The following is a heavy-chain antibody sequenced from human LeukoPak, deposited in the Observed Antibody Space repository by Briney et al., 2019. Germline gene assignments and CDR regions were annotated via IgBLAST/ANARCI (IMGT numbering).Heavy chain of an antibody. J-gene: IGHJ6*04. CDR2: IYYSGST. D-gene: IGHD2-15*01. CDR1: GGSMSSGDYY. CDR3: ARDSRVVAATANPPADV. Sequence: PSETLSLTCTVSGGSMSSGDYYWSWIRQPPGKGLEWIGYIYYSGSTYYNPSLKSRVTISVDTSKNQFSLKLSSVTAADTAVYYCARDSRVVAATANPPADVWGTGTTVTVSS. V-gene: IGHV4-30-4*01.